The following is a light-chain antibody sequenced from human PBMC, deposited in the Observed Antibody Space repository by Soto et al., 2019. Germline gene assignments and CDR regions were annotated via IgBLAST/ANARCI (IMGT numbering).Light chain of an antibody. CDR2: DTS. Sequence: QTVVTQEPSLTVSPGGTVTLTCGSSTGAVTSTHYPYWLQQKPGQAPRTLIFDTSNRHSWTPARFSGSLVGGKAALTLSGAQPEDEAEYYCLLSYGGARVFGGGTKVTVL. J-gene: IGLJ3*02. CDR3: LLSYGGARV. V-gene: IGLV7-46*01. CDR1: TGAVTSTHY.